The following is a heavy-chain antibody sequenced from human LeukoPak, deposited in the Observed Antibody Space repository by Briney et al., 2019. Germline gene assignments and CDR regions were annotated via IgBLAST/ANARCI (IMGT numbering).Heavy chain of an antibody. D-gene: IGHD5-18*01. CDR3: ARVRRDTAMVIDYYYMDV. CDR1: GFIFSSYA. V-gene: IGHV3-23*01. CDR2: ISGSGGST. J-gene: IGHJ6*03. Sequence: PPGGSLRLSCAASGFIFSSYAMSWVRQAPGKGLEWVSAISGSGGSTYYADSVKGRFTISRDNSKNTLYLQMNSLRAEDTAVYYCARVRRDTAMVIDYYYMDVWGKGTTVTVSS.